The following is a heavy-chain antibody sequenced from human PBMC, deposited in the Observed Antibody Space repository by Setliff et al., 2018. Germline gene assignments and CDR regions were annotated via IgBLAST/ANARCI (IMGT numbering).Heavy chain of an antibody. CDR1: GGSISSGYY. CDR3: ARGPGNWNYVGALDY. J-gene: IGHJ4*02. Sequence: PSETLSLTCTVSGGSISSGYYWSWIRQPPGKGLEWIGEINHSGSTNYNPSLKSRVTISVDTSKNQFSLKLSSVTAADTAVYYCARGPGNWNYVGALDYWGQGTLVTVSS. D-gene: IGHD1-7*01. CDR2: INHSGST. V-gene: IGHV4-34*01.